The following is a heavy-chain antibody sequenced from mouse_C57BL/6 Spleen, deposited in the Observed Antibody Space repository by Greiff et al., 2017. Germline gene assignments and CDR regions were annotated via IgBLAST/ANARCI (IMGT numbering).Heavy chain of an antibody. CDR1: GYTFTDYE. J-gene: IGHJ4*01. CDR3: LTTVVATDAMDY. CDR2: IDPETGGT. D-gene: IGHD1-1*01. V-gene: IGHV1-15*01. Sequence: QVQLKQSGAELVRPGASVTLSCKASGYTFTDYEMHWVKQTPVHGLEWIGAIDPETGGTAYNQKFKGKAILTADKSSSTAYMELRSLTSEDSAVYYALTTVVATDAMDYWGQGTSVTVSS.